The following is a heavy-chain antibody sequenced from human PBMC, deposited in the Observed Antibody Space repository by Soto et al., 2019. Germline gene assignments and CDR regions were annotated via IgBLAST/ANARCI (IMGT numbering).Heavy chain of an antibody. CDR3: ARIASASYDY. CDR2: ISPMVGIA. V-gene: IGHV1-69*02. CDR1: GGTFSTYI. Sequence: QVQLVQSGAEVKKPGSSVRVSCKASGGTFSTYIISWVRQAPGQGLEWMGRISPMVGIAIYAQKFQGRIAITADKPTSIAYVEVTSLRNEDTAVYYCARIASASYDYWGQGTLITVSS. J-gene: IGHJ4*02. D-gene: IGHD1-26*01.